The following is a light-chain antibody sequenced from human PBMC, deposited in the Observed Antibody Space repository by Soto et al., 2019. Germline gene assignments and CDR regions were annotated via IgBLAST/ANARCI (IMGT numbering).Light chain of an antibody. CDR1: QSVSRS. CDR3: QQRRDWPIT. J-gene: IGKJ5*01. Sequence: EIVLTQSPATLSLSPGERATLSCRASQSVSRSLAWYQQKPGQAPRLLIYDASNRATGIPARFSGRGSGTDFTLTISSLEPEDFALYYCQQRRDWPITFGRGTRLEIK. CDR2: DAS. V-gene: IGKV3-11*01.